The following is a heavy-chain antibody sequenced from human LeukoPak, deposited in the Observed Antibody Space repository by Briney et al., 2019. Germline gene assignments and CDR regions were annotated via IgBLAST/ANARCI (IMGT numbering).Heavy chain of an antibody. J-gene: IGHJ4*02. V-gene: IGHV3-48*03. Sequence: PGGSLRLSCAASGFTFSSYEMNWVRQAPGKGLEWVSYISSSGSTIYYADSVKGRFTTSRDNAKNSLYLQMNSLRAEDTAVYYCARSRGYSYGYIDPFDYWGQGTLVTVSS. CDR1: GFTFSSYE. CDR2: ISSSGSTI. D-gene: IGHD5-18*01. CDR3: ARSRGYSYGYIDPFDY.